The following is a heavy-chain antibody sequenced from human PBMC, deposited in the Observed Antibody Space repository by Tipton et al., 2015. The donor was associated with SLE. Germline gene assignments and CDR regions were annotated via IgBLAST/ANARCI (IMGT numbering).Heavy chain of an antibody. Sequence: QLVQSGAEVKKPGASVKVSCKASGYTFTSYYMHWVRQAPGQGLEWMGIINPSGGSTSYAQKFQGRVTMTRDTSTSTAYMELRSLRSDDTAVYYCASRSSSWRDAFDIWGQGTMVTVSS. J-gene: IGHJ3*02. CDR1: GYTFTSYY. V-gene: IGHV1-46*01. CDR2: INPSGGST. CDR3: ASRSSSWRDAFDI. D-gene: IGHD6-13*01.